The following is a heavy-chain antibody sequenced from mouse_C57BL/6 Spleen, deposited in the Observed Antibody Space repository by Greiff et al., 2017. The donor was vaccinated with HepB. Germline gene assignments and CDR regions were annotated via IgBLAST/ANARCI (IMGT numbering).Heavy chain of an antibody. CDR2: ISSGGSYT. CDR1: RFTFSSYG. J-gene: IGHJ2*01. Sequence: DVMLVESGGDLVKPGGSLKLSCAASRFTFSSYGMSWVRQTPDKRLEWVATISSGGSYTYYPDSVKGRFTISRDNAKNTLYLQMSSLKSEDTAMYYCARGEIELLYYFDYWGQGTTLTVSS. CDR3: ARGEIELLYYFDY. V-gene: IGHV5-6*02.